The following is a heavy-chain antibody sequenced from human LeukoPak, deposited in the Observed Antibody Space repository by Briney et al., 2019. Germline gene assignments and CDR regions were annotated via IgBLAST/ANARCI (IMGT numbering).Heavy chain of an antibody. J-gene: IGHJ3*02. CDR2: INHSGST. Sequence: SETLSLTCTVYGGSFSGYYWNWIRQSPGKGLGWIGQINHSGSTNSNPSLKSRVTISVDTSKNQFSLKLNSVTAADTAVYYCARVGASAFDIWGQGTMVTVSS. D-gene: IGHD3-10*01. CDR1: GGSFSGYY. V-gene: IGHV4-34*01. CDR3: ARVGASAFDI.